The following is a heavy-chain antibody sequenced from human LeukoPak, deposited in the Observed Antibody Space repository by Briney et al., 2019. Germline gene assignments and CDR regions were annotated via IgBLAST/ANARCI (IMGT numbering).Heavy chain of an antibody. J-gene: IGHJ3*02. CDR2: IYYSGST. CDR3: ARQQTYYYDSSGSRGAFDI. CDR1: GGSISSYY. D-gene: IGHD3-22*01. Sequence: SETLSLTCTVSGGSISSYYWSWIRQPPGKGLEWIGYIYYSGSTNYNPSLKSRVTISVDTSKNQFSLKLSSVTAADTAVYYCARQQTYYYDSSGSRGAFDIWGQGTMVTVSS. V-gene: IGHV4-59*08.